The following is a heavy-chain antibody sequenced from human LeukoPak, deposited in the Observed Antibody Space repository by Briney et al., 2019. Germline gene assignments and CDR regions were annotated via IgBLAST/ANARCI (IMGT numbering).Heavy chain of an antibody. Sequence: ASVNVSCKASGYSFTGHYMHRVRQAAGQGLEGMGWINPNSGGTNYAQKFQGRVTMTKDTSISTAYMELSRLRSDDTAVYYCARDGVDSTINFYYWGQGTLVTVSS. CDR3: ARDGVDSTINFYY. CDR2: INPNSGGT. CDR1: GYSFTGHY. J-gene: IGHJ4*02. V-gene: IGHV1-2*02. D-gene: IGHD3-9*01.